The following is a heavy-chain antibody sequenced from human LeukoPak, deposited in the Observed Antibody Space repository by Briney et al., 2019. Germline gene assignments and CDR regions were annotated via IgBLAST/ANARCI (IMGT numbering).Heavy chain of an antibody. CDR3: ARDPVYYGSGTVNWFDP. CDR2: ISSSGSTI. V-gene: IGHV3-11*04. Sequence: GGSLRLSCAASGFTFSDYYMSWIRPAPGKGLEWVSYISSSGSTIYYADSVKGRFTISRDNAKNSLYLQMNSLRAEDTAVYYCARDPVYYGSGTVNWFDPWGQGTLVTVSS. D-gene: IGHD3-10*01. CDR1: GFTFSDYY. J-gene: IGHJ5*02.